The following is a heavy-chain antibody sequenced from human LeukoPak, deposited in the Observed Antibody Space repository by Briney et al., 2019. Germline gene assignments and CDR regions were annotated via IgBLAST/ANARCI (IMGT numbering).Heavy chain of an antibody. J-gene: IGHJ4*02. D-gene: IGHD4-17*01. Sequence: SETLSITCTISVGATNTSYWSWIRQTPAKGLELIGYIYYIGSTNYSPSLKSRATISVDTSKNQFSLKLSSVTAADTAVYYCASKSSDHGELRFDYWGQGALVTVSS. CDR3: ASKSSDHGELRFDY. CDR1: VGATNTSY. V-gene: IGHV4-59*01. CDR2: IYYIGST.